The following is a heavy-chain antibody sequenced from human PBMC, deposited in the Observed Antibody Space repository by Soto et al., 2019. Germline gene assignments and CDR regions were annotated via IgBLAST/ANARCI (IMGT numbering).Heavy chain of an antibody. D-gene: IGHD3-22*01. CDR3: ARGGVYYDSSGYRWALDI. Sequence: GESLKISCKGSGYSFTSYWIGWVRQMPGKGLEWMGIIYPGDSDTRYSPSFQGQVTISADKSISTAYLQWSSLKASDTAMYYCARGGVYYDSSGYRWALDIWGQGTMVTVSS. J-gene: IGHJ3*02. CDR1: GYSFTSYW. CDR2: IYPGDSDT. V-gene: IGHV5-51*01.